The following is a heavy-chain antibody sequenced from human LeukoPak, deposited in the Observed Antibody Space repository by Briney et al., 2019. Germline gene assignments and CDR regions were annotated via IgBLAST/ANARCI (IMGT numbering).Heavy chain of an antibody. CDR2: TKQDGSEK. V-gene: IGHV3-7*01. D-gene: IGHD2-21*01. Sequence: GGSLRLSCAASGFTFSSYSMNWVRQAPGKGLEWVANTKQDGSEKYYVDSVKGRFTISRDNSKNTLYLQMGSLRAEDVAVYYCARVGDSDVFDYWGQGTLVTVSS. J-gene: IGHJ4*02. CDR1: GFTFSSYS. CDR3: ARVGDSDVFDY.